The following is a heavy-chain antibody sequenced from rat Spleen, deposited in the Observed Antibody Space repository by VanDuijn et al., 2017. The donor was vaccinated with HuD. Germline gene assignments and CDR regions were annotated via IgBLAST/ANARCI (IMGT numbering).Heavy chain of an antibody. CDR3: VRHGYTRYYFDY. Sequence: EVQLVESGGCLVQPGRSLKLSCAASGFTFSSFAMAWVRQAPKKGLEWVASITPGGSDTYYPDSVKGRFTISRDNAKSTLYLQVDFLRSEDTASYYCVRHGYTRYYFDYWGHGVMVTVSS. D-gene: IGHD1-9*01. J-gene: IGHJ2*01. CDR1: GFTFSSFA. V-gene: IGHV5-25*01. CDR2: ITPGGSDT.